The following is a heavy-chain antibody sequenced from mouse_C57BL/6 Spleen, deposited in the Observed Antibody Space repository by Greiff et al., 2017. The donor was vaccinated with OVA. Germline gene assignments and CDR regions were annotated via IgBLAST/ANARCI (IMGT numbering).Heavy chain of an antibody. J-gene: IGHJ1*03. CDR1: GYTFTEYT. Sequence: QVQLKQSGAELVKPGASVKLSCKASGYTFTEYTIHWVKQRSGQGLEWIGWFYPGSGSIKYNEKFKDKATLTADKSSSTVYMELSRLTSEDSAVYFCARHEGNYGNYDWYFDVWGTGTTVTVSS. D-gene: IGHD2-1*01. V-gene: IGHV1-62-2*01. CDR2: FYPGSGSI. CDR3: ARHEGNYGNYDWYFDV.